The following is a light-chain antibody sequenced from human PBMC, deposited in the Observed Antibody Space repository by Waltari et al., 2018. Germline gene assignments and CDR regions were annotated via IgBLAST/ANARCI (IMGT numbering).Light chain of an antibody. CDR2: DDT. J-gene: IGLJ3*02. V-gene: IGLV3-21*02. CDR3: QVWDSNSDHWV. CDR1: SIAEKR. Sequence: SYVLTQPHSVSVAPAQTAPIPCGGDSIAEKRVHWFHQKPGQAPVVVVYDDTDRPSGISERFSGSNSGNTATLTISRVEAGDEADYYCQVWDSNSDHWVFGGGTKLTVL.